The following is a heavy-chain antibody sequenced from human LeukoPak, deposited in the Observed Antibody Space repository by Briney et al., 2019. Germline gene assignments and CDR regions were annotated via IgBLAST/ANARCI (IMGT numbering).Heavy chain of an antibody. CDR1: GYTFTGYH. CDR2: INPNSGGT. V-gene: IGHV1-2*02. D-gene: IGHD2-21*02. Sequence: ASVKVSCKTSGYTFTGYHMHWVRQAPGQGLEWMGWINPNSGGTNYAQKLQGRVTMTRDTSISTAYMELSSLTSDDTAVHYCGLVTSGNWWFDPWGQGTLVTVSS. CDR3: GLVTSGNWWFDP. J-gene: IGHJ5*02.